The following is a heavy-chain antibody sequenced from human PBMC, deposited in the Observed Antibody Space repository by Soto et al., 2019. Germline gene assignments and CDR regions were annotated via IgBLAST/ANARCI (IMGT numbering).Heavy chain of an antibody. CDR3: STRAYDTNGYYRFDP. CDR2: INHSGRV. CDR1: GGSFSGHS. J-gene: IGHJ5*01. D-gene: IGHD3-22*01. V-gene: IGHV4-34*01. Sequence: QVQLQQWGAGLLKPSETLSLTCAVYGGSFSGHSWTWIRQSPGKGLEWIGDINHSGRVNYSPSLKNRVTISLDTSRNQFSLTLSAVTAADTAMYYCSTRAYDTNGYYRFDPWGQGTLVTVSS.